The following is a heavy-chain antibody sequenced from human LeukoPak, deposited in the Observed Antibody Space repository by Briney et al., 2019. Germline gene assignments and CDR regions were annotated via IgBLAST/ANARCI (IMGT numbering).Heavy chain of an antibody. V-gene: IGHV3-30*18. CDR3: AKGDCSSTSCYTFDY. D-gene: IGHD2-2*02. CDR1: GFTFSSYG. Sequence: PGGSLRLSCAAPGFTFSSYGMHWVRQAPGKGLEWVAVISYDGSNKYYADFVKGRFTISRDNSKNTLYLQMNSLRAEDTAVYYCAKGDCSSTSCYTFDYWGQGTLVTVSS. J-gene: IGHJ4*02. CDR2: ISYDGSNK.